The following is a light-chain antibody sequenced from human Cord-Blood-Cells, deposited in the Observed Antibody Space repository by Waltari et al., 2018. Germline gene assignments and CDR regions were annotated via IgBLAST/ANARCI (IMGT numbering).Light chain of an antibody. CDR2: GAS. CDR3: QQYNNWLALT. CDR1: QSVSRN. Sequence: EIVMTQSPATLSVSPGERATLSCRASQSVSRNLAWYQQKPGQAPRLLIYGASTRATGIPARSSGSGSGTEFTLTISSLQSEDFAVYYCQQYNNWLALTFGGGTKVEIK. J-gene: IGKJ4*01. V-gene: IGKV3-15*01.